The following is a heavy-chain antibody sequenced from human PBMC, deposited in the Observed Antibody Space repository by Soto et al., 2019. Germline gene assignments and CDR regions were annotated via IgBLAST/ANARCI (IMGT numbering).Heavy chain of an antibody. CDR2: IIPILGET. J-gene: IGHJ6*02. CDR3: ARGLGGRMDD. CDR1: GTIFSSYT. Sequence: QVQLVQSGAEVKKPGSSVRVSCKASGTIFSSYTISWVRQAPGQGLEWMGRIIPILGETNSVQKFQDRVTLTADKSTNTAYMELNSLRLEDTAVYYCARGLGGRMDDWGQGTTVTVSS. D-gene: IGHD3-16*01. V-gene: IGHV1-69*08.